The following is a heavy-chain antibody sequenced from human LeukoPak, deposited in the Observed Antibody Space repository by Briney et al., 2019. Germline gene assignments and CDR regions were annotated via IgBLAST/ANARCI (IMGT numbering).Heavy chain of an antibody. V-gene: IGHV4-39*01. CDR3: ARVDCGDDCYKYFQH. D-gene: IGHD2-21*01. CDR2: IYYSRTT. CDR1: GASISSARYY. Sequence: SGTLALTCTVSGASISSARYYWGWIRQPPGKGLEWIGTIYYSRTTFYNPSLTSRVSISVDTSKRQFSLKLNSVTAADTAVYCCARVDCGDDCYKYFQHWGQGTLVTVSS. J-gene: IGHJ1*01.